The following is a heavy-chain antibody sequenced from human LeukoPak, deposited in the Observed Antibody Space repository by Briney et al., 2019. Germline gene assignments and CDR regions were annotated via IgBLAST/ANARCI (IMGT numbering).Heavy chain of an antibody. J-gene: IGHJ4*02. CDR2: ISSSGSTK. D-gene: IGHD1-26*01. Sequence: GGSLRLSCAASGFTFSSYGMHWVRQAPGKGLEWVSYISSSGSTKYYADSVKGRFTMSRDNAKNSLSLQMNSLRAEDTAVYYCASSDSGGDFDFWGQGTLVTVSS. CDR3: ASSDSGGDFDF. V-gene: IGHV3-48*04. CDR1: GFTFSSYG.